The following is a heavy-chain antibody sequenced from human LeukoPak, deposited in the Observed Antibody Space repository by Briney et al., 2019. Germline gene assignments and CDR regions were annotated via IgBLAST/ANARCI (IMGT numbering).Heavy chain of an antibody. CDR3: ARGGRHCSSTSCYGPYYYYYGMDV. D-gene: IGHD2-2*01. J-gene: IGHJ6*02. CDR2: SNHSGST. Sequence: RSSETLSLTCAVYGGSFSGYYWSWIRQPPGKGLEWIGESNHSGSTNYNPSLKSRVTISVDTSKNQFSLKLSSVTAADTAVYYCARGGRHCSSTSCYGPYYYYYGMDVWGQGTTVTVSS. V-gene: IGHV4-34*01. CDR1: GGSFSGYY.